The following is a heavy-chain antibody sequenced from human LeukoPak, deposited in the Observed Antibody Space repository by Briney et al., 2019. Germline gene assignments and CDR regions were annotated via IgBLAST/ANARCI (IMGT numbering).Heavy chain of an antibody. D-gene: IGHD6-19*01. CDR1: GGSFSGYY. V-gene: IGHV4-34*01. CDR3: ARHVRIGIAVAGTHFDL. J-gene: IGHJ2*01. CDR2: INHSGST. Sequence: SETLSLTCAVYGGSFSGYYWSWIRQPPGKGLEWIGEINHSGSTSYNPSLKSRVTISVDTSKNQFSLKLSSVTAADTAVYYCARHVRIGIAVAGTHFDLWGRGTLVTVSS.